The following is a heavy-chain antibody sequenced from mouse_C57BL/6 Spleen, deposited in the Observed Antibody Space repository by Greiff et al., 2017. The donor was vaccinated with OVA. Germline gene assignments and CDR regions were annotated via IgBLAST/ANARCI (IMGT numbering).Heavy chain of an antibody. CDR1: GYAFSSSW. V-gene: IGHV1-82*01. CDR2: IYPGDGDT. Sequence: QVQLKESGPELVKPGASVKISCKASGYAFSSSWMNWVKQRPGTGLEWIGRIYPGDGDTNYNGKFKGKATLTADKSSSTAYMQLSSLTSEDSAVYFCARGYFDYWGQGTTLTVSS. J-gene: IGHJ2*01. CDR3: ARGYFDY.